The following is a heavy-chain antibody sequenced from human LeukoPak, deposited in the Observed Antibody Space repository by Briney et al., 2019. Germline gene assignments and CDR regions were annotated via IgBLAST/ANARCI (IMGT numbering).Heavy chain of an antibody. CDR3: ARGYIAARGPFFDP. CDR2: ISAYNGNT. CDR1: GYTFTSYG. Sequence: AASVKVSCTASGYTFTSYGISWVRQAPGQGLEWMGWISAYNGNTNYAQKFQGRVTITRDTSASTAYMELSSLRSEDTAVYYCARGYIAARGPFFDPWGQGTLVTVSS. V-gene: IGHV1-18*01. D-gene: IGHD6-6*01. J-gene: IGHJ5*02.